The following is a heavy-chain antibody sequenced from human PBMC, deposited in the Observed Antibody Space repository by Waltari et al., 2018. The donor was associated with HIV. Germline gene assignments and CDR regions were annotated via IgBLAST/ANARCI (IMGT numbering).Heavy chain of an antibody. D-gene: IGHD6-19*01. J-gene: IGHJ6*02. V-gene: IGHV1-24*01. Sequence: QVQLVQPGAEVKKPGASVKVSCKVSGYILTELSIHWVRQAPGEGIEWMGGFDPEDRETIYAQKFQGRVTMTEDTSTDTTYMELSSLRSEDTAVYYCATTRQWLVHSGLDVWGQGTTVTVSS. CDR3: ATTRQWLVHSGLDV. CDR2: FDPEDRET. CDR1: GYILTELS.